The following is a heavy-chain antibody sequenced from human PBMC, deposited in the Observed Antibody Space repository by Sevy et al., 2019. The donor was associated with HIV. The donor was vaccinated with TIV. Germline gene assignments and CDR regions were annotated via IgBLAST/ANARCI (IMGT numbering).Heavy chain of an antibody. V-gene: IGHV3-48*01. D-gene: IGHD1-20*01. J-gene: IGHJ6*02. CDR1: GFTVSSYD. CDR3: AREYNWNSYYGMDV. Sequence: GGSLRLSCAASGFTVSSYDMNWVRQAPGKGLEWVSFISSTSSSIYYADSVKGRFTISRDKAKNSMYLQMNSLRVGDTAVCYCAREYNWNSYYGMDVWGQGTTVTVSS. CDR2: ISSTSSSI.